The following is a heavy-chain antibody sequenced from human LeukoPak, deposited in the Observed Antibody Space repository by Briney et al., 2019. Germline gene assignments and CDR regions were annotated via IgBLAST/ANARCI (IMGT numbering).Heavy chain of an antibody. CDR3: ARDHGPAFGGWSSAGFDY. CDR2: IYYSGST. V-gene: IGHV4-59*01. J-gene: IGHJ4*02. Sequence: PSETLSLTCTVSGGSISSYYWSWIRQPPGKGLEWIGYIYYSGSTNYNPSLKSRVTISVDTSKNQFSLKLSSVTAADTAVYYCARDHGPAFGGWSSAGFDYWGQGTLVTVSS. D-gene: IGHD6-19*01. CDR1: GGSISSYY.